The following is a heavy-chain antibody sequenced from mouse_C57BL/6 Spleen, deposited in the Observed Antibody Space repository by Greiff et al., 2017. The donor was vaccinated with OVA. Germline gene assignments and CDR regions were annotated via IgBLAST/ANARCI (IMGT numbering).Heavy chain of an antibody. CDR1: GFTFTDYY. CDR2: IRNKANGYTT. D-gene: IGHD2-4*01. V-gene: IGHV7-3*01. Sequence: EVKLVESGGGLVQPGGSLSLSCAASGFTFTDYYMSWVRQPPGKALEWLGFIRNKANGYTTEYSASVKGRFTISRDNSQSILYLQMNALRAEDSATYYCARGDYDDAFDYWGQGTTLTVSS. CDR3: ARGDYDDAFDY. J-gene: IGHJ2*01.